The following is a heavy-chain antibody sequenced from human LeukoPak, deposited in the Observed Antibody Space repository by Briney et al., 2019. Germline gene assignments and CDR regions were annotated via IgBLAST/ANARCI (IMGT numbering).Heavy chain of an antibody. D-gene: IGHD3-10*01. V-gene: IGHV4-4*02. CDR2: IYHSGST. CDR1: GGSISSSNW. CDR3: ARVRLTWGNYKVGSGSYAYFDY. Sequence: SSETLSLTCAVSGGSISSSNWWSWVRQPPGKGLEWIGEIYHSGSTNYNPSLKSRVTISVDKSKNQFSLKLSSVTAADTAVYYCARVRLTWGNYKVGSGSYAYFDYWGQGTLVTVSS. J-gene: IGHJ4*02.